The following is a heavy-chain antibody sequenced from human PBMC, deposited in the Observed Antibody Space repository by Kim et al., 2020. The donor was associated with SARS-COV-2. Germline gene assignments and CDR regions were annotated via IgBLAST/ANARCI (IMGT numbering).Heavy chain of an antibody. CDR1: GFTFSSYA. CDR2: ISGSGGST. J-gene: IGHJ4*02. Sequence: GGSLRLSCAASGFTFSSYAMSWVRQAPGKGLEWVSAISGSGGSTYYADSVKGRFTISRDNSKNTLYLQMNSLRAEDTAVYYCAKSISLYNWNGEALYYFDYWGQGTLVTVSS. V-gene: IGHV3-23*01. CDR3: AKSISLYNWNGEALYYFDY. D-gene: IGHD1-1*01.